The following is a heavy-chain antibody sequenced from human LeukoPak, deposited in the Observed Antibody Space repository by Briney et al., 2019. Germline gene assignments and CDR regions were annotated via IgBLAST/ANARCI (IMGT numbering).Heavy chain of an antibody. D-gene: IGHD3-3*01. V-gene: IGHV3-73*01. CDR3: TSPAHDFDIWSGYYSL. J-gene: IGHJ4*01. CDR2: IRSKTKSAET. CDR1: GFTFSDSV. Sequence: GGSLRLSCTVSGFTFSDSVLHWVRHAAGKGLEWGGRIRSKTKSAETGYAASVKGRFTISRDDSKDTAYLQMNSLKPEDTGVYYCTSPAHDFDIWSGYYSLWGHGTQVTVSS.